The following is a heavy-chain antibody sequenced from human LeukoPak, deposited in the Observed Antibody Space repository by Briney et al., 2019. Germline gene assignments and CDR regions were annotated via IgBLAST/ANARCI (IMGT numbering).Heavy chain of an antibody. CDR3: ARELWDIVVVVAATRGAFDI. D-gene: IGHD2-15*01. CDR2: IIPIFGTA. V-gene: IGHV1-69*13. CDR1: GGTFSSYA. Sequence: SVNVSCKASGGTFSSYAISWVRQAPGQGLEWMGGIIPIFGTANYAQKFQGRVTITADESTSAAYMELSSLRSQDTAVYYCARELWDIVVVVAATRGAFDIWGQGTMVTVSS. J-gene: IGHJ3*02.